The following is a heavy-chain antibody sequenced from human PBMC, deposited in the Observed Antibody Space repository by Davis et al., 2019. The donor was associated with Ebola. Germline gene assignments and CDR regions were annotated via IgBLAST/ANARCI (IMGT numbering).Heavy chain of an antibody. Sequence: SETLSLTCAVYGGSFSGYYWSWIRQPPGKGLEWIGSIYYSGSTYYNPSLKSRVTISVDTSKNQFSLKLSSVTAADTAVYYCASVVPAAGGDYWGQGTLVTVSS. V-gene: IGHV4-34*01. CDR2: IYYSGST. CDR1: GGSFSGYY. J-gene: IGHJ4*02. D-gene: IGHD2-2*01. CDR3: ASVVPAAGGDY.